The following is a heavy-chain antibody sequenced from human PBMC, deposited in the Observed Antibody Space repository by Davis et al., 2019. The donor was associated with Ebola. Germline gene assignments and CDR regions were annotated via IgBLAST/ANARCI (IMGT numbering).Heavy chain of an antibody. CDR2: IYYSGST. CDR1: GGSVSSGGYY. Sequence: SETLSLTCTVSGGSVSSGGYYWNWIRQPPGKGLEWIGYIYYSGSTDYSPSLRGRVTISLDTSKNQFSLRLSSVTAADTAVYYCARGVGNDWRLDSWGQGTLVTVSS. J-gene: IGHJ4*02. V-gene: IGHV4-61*08. CDR3: ARGVGNDWRLDS. D-gene: IGHD1-1*01.